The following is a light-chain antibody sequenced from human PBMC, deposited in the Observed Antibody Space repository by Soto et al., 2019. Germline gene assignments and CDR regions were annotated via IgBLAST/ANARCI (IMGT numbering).Light chain of an antibody. CDR1: QSGSNTY. V-gene: IGKV3-20*01. J-gene: IGKJ4*01. Sequence: EIVLTQSPGTLSLSPGERATLSCRASQSGSNTYLAWHQQKRGQAPRLLIYGAYSRATGIPDRFSGSGSGTDFTLTISRLEPEDFAVYYCHKYCRPLTFGGGTKVEIK. CDR2: GAY. CDR3: HKYCRPLT.